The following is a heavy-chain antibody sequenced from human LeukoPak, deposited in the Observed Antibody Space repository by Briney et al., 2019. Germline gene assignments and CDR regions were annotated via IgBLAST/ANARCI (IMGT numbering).Heavy chain of an antibody. CDR3: ARDPKTTVTGDYGSGSYRNY. D-gene: IGHD3-10*01. Sequence: GGSLRLSCAASGFTFSSYSMDWVRQAPGKGLEWVSSISSSSSYIYYADSVKGRFTISRDNAKNSLYLQMNSLRAEDTAVYYCARDPKTTVTGDYGSGSYRNYWGQGTLVTVSS. CDR1: GFTFSSYS. J-gene: IGHJ4*02. CDR2: ISSSSSYI. V-gene: IGHV3-21*01.